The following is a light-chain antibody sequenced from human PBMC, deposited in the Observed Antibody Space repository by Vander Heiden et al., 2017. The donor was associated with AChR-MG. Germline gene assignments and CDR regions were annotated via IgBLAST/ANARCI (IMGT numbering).Light chain of an antibody. V-gene: IGKV4-1*01. CDR1: KRGVSSPNNKNY. Sequence: DIVMTQSPDSPAVSLGERATIHCKSSKRGVSSPNNKNYLAWYQQKQGQPPQLLIYWASTREAGVPDRFSGSGSGTDFTLTISSLQAEDVAVYYCQQYYSTPGITFGHGTKVDIK. J-gene: IGKJ3*01. CDR3: QQYYSTPGIT. CDR2: WAS.